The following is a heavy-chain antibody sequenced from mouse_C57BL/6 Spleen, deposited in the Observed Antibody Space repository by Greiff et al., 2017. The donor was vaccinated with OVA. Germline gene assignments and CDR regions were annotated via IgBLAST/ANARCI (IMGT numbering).Heavy chain of an antibody. D-gene: IGHD2-5*01. J-gene: IGHJ1*03. V-gene: IGHV1-69*01. CDR2: IDPSDSYT. Sequence: VQLQQPGAELVMPGASVKLSCKASGYTFTSYWMHWVKQRPGQGLEWIGEIDPSDSYTNYNQKFKGKSTLTVDKSSSTAYMQLSSLTSEDSAVYYCAQTYYSNYRYFDVWGTGTTVTVSS. CDR3: AQTYYSNYRYFDV. CDR1: GYTFTSYW.